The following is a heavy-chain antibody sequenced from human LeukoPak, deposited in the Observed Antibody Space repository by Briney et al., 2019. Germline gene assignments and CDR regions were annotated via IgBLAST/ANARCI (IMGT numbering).Heavy chain of an antibody. V-gene: IGHV3-23*01. Sequence: PGGSLRLSCAASTISFSSYAMTWVRQAPGKGLEWVSVISGSGGAAYYADSVKGRSTISRDNSKNTLYLEMNSLRPEDKAVYYCAKVNTGSYSYFDYWGQGTLVTVSS. CDR1: TISFSSYA. D-gene: IGHD1-26*01. J-gene: IGHJ4*02. CDR2: ISGSGGAA. CDR3: AKVNTGSYSYFDY.